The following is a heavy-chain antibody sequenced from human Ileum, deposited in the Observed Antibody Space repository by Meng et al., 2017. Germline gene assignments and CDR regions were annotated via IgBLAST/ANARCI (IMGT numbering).Heavy chain of an antibody. J-gene: IGHJ4*02. CDR1: GFTFSSYW. CDR2: ISSDGSST. Sequence: EVQLVESGGGLVQPGGSLRLSCAASGFTFSSYWMPWVRQAPGKGLVWVSRISSDGSSTSYAGSVKGRFTISRDNAKNTLYLQVNSLRAEDTAVYYCARDRLDYSDSGFDYWGQGTLVTVSS. CDR3: ARDRLDYSDSGFDY. D-gene: IGHD4-11*01. V-gene: IGHV3-74*01.